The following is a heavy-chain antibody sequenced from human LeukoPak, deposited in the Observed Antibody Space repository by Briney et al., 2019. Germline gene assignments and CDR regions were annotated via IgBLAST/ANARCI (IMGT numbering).Heavy chain of an antibody. D-gene: IGHD4-23*01. Sequence: GGSLRLSCAGSGFTVSSYSMKWVRQAPGKGLEWVSYISSSSSTIYYADSVKGRFTISRDNAKNSLYLQMNSLRAEDTAVYYCARGATVVTPDFDYWGQGTLVTVSS. J-gene: IGHJ4*02. V-gene: IGHV3-48*01. CDR2: ISSSSSTI. CDR3: ARGATVVTPDFDY. CDR1: GFTVSSYS.